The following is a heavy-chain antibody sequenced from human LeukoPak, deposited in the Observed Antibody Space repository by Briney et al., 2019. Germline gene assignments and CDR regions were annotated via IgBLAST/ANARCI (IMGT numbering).Heavy chain of an antibody. J-gene: IGHJ3*02. Sequence: GGSLRLSCAVSGFTFSTYAMNWVRQTPGKGLEWVASISSTSTYIHYADSLEGRFTISRDNSKNTLHLQMNSLRVEDTAVYYCARDIGGGGAFDIWGQGTMVTVSS. CDR3: ARDIGGGGAFDI. CDR2: ISSTSTYI. D-gene: IGHD1-26*01. V-gene: IGHV3-21*04. CDR1: GFTFSTYA.